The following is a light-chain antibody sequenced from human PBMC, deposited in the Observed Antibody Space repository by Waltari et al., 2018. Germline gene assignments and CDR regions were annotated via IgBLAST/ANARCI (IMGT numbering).Light chain of an antibody. Sequence: DIVMTQSPDSLAVSLGARATINCKSSQSVLYSSNNKNYLGWDQQKPGQPPKLLIYWASTRESGVPDRFSGSGSGTDFTLTISSLQAEDVAVYYCQQYYSTPQTFGQGTKLEIK. J-gene: IGKJ2*01. V-gene: IGKV4-1*01. CDR1: QSVLYSSNNKNY. CDR2: WAS. CDR3: QQYYSTPQT.